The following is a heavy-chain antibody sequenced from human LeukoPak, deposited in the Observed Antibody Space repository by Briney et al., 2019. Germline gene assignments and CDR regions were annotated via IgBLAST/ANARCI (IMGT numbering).Heavy chain of an antibody. CDR3: AKDGDGDYGFVFDY. CDR1: GFTFSSYE. Sequence: GGSLRLSCAASGFTFSSYEMNWVRQAPGKGLEWVSYISSSGSTIYYTDSVKGRFTISRDNSKNTLYLQMNSLRAEDTAVYYCAKDGDGDYGFVFDYWGQGTLVTVSS. V-gene: IGHV3-48*03. CDR2: ISSSGSTI. J-gene: IGHJ4*02. D-gene: IGHD4-17*01.